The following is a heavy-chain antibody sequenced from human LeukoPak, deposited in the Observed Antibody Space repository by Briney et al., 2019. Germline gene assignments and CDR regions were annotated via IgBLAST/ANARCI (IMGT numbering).Heavy chain of an antibody. Sequence: GASVKVSCKAYGGTFSSYAISWVRQAPGQGLEWMGGIIPIFGTANYAQKFQGRVTITTDESTSTAYMELSRLTSDDTAVYYCAREGSSAINTNWFDPWGQGTLVAVSS. V-gene: IGHV1-69*05. D-gene: IGHD5-12*01. CDR1: GGTFSSYA. CDR3: AREGSSAINTNWFDP. CDR2: IIPIFGTA. J-gene: IGHJ5*02.